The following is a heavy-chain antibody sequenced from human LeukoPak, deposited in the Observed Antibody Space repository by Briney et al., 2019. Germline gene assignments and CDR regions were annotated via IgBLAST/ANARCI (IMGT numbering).Heavy chain of an antibody. V-gene: IGHV1-69*05. CDR2: ITPIFGTA. CDR3: ARGSTPAGLVAFDI. Sequence: ASVKVSCKASGGTFSSYAISWVRQAPGQGLEWVGGITPIFGTANYAQKFQGRVTITTDESTSTAYMELSSLRSEDTAVYYCARGSTPAGLVAFDIWGQGTMVTVSS. CDR1: GGTFSSYA. J-gene: IGHJ3*02. D-gene: IGHD3/OR15-3a*01.